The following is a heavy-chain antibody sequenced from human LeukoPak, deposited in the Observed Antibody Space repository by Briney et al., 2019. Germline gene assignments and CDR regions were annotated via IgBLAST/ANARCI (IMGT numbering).Heavy chain of an antibody. CDR2: ISAYNGNT. CDR1: GYTFTSYV. D-gene: IGHD3-10*01. CDR3: ARDPKYYYGSGSPGDY. J-gene: IGHJ4*02. Sequence: APVKVSCKASGYTFTSYVISWVRQAPGQGLEWMGWISAYNGNTNYAQKLQGRVTMTTDTSTSTAYMGLRSLRSDDTAVYYCARDPKYYYGSGSPGDYWGQGTLVTVSS. V-gene: IGHV1-18*04.